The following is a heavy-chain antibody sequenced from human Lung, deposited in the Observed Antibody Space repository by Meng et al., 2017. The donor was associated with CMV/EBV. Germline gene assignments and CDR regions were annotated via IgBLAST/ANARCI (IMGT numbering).Heavy chain of an antibody. J-gene: IGHJ6*02. CDR2: IRRKADGGTT. CDR3: SRVRGKCSGLCLDV. Sequence: SXTTSGFTFGDYAMSWVRQAPGKGPEWVGLIRRKADGGTTEYAASVKGRFTISRDDSRGVDYLQMNSLKIEDTAAYYCSRVRGKCSGLCLDVWGQGXTVTVSS. CDR1: GFTFGDYA. D-gene: IGHD1-26*01. V-gene: IGHV3-49*04.